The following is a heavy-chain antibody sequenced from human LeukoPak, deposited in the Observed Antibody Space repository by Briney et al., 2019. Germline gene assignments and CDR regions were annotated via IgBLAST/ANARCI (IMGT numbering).Heavy chain of an antibody. CDR1: GFTFSSYA. CDR2: ISGSGGST. Sequence: GGSLRLSCAASGFTFSSYAMSWVRQAPGKGLEWVSAISGSGGSTYYADSVKGRFTISRDNSKNTLYLQMSSLRAEDTAVYYCAAGVLRYFDWPESFDYWGQGTLVTVSS. J-gene: IGHJ4*02. V-gene: IGHV3-23*01. CDR3: AAGVLRYFDWPESFDY. D-gene: IGHD3-9*01.